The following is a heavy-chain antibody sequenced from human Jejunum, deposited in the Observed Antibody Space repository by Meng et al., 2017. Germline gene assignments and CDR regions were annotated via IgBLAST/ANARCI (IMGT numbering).Heavy chain of an antibody. J-gene: IGHJ4*02. Sequence: LRLSCTVSGASLGSGGYYWSWIRQHPGKGLEWIGDIYYSGITDYNPSLESRVTISVDTSKNQFSLKMTSVTAADTAVYYCARDSLNMFRGITTRRYYFDYWGQGTLVTVSS. V-gene: IGHV4-31*03. D-gene: IGHD3-10*02. CDR1: GASLGSGGYY. CDR2: IYYSGIT. CDR3: ARDSLNMFRGITTRRYYFDY.